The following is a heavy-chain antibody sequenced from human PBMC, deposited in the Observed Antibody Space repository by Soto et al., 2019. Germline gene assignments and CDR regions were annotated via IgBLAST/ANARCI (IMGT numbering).Heavy chain of an antibody. CDR2: IIPLFASS. Sequence: QVQLVQSGAEVKKPGSSVRVSCKASGGTFSNFGFSWVRQAPGQGLEWMGGIIPLFASSNYAQKFQGRLTITADESTSTGYMDLSSLRSEDTAVYFCAKDVGFQQLLFVFETWGQGTLVTVSS. D-gene: IGHD6-13*01. V-gene: IGHV1-69*01. CDR1: GGTFSNFG. J-gene: IGHJ5*02. CDR3: AKDVGFQQLLFVFET.